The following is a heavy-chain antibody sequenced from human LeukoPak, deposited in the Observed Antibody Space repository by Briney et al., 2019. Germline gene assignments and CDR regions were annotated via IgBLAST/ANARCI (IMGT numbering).Heavy chain of an antibody. CDR1: GYSISSGYY. Sequence: PSETLSLTCAVSGYSISSGYYWGWIRQPPGKGLEWIGSIYHSGSTNYNPSLKSRVTISVDTSKNQFSLKLSSVTAADTAVYYCARVAHYDFWSGPPGDVWGKGTTVTVSS. D-gene: IGHD3-3*01. J-gene: IGHJ6*04. V-gene: IGHV4-38-2*01. CDR2: IYHSGST. CDR3: ARVAHYDFWSGPPGDV.